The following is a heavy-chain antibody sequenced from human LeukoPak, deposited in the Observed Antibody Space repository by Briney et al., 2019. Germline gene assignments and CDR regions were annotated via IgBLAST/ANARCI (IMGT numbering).Heavy chain of an antibody. V-gene: IGHV3-23*01. D-gene: IGHD1-26*01. Sequence: GSLRLSCAASGFTFDNYRMSWVRQAPGKGLEWVSTVNADGGNTYYADSVKGRFTISRDNSKSTLILQMNSLRVEDTALYYCTKRVKYGGTWDHFADWGQGTLVTVSS. J-gene: IGHJ4*02. CDR3: TKRVKYGGTWDHFAD. CDR1: GFTFDNYR. CDR2: VNADGGNT.